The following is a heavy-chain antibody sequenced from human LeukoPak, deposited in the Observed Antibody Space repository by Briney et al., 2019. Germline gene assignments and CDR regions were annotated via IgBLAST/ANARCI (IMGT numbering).Heavy chain of an antibody. CDR3: ASRVALDGPGALPLLAFDP. J-gene: IGHJ5*02. CDR2: IYTSGST. D-gene: IGHD3-10*01. Sequence: SQTLSLTCTVSGGSISSGSYYWSWIRQPAGKGLEWIGRIYTSGSTNYNPSLKSRVTISVDKSKNQFSLKLSSVTAADTAVYYCASRVALDGPGALPLLAFDPWGQGTLVTVSS. CDR1: GGSISSGSYY. V-gene: IGHV4-61*02.